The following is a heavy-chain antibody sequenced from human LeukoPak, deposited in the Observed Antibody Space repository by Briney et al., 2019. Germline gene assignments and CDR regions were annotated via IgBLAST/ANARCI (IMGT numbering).Heavy chain of an antibody. CDR2: ISGSGGST. CDR3: ARYYYDSSRGAY. Sequence: GGSLRLSCAASGFTFSRYAMSWVRQAPGKGLEWVSGISGSGGSTYYADSVKGRFTISRDNARNTLFLQMTSLRAEDTAVYYCARYYYDSSRGAYWGQGTLVTVSS. D-gene: IGHD3-22*01. CDR1: GFTFSRYA. J-gene: IGHJ4*02. V-gene: IGHV3-23*01.